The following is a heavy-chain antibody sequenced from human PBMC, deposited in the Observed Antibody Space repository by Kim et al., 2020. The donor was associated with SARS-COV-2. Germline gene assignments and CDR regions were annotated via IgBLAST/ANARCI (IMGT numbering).Heavy chain of an antibody. J-gene: IGHJ6*02. D-gene: IGHD5-12*01. CDR1: GGSFSDYY. CDR3: ARGLSGYEVSYYDYGLDV. V-gene: IGHV4-34*01. Sequence: SETLSLTCAVYGGSFSDYYWSWIRQPPGKGLEWIGEINHSGSTNYNSSLKSRVTISLDTSKSQFSLNLRSVTAADTAVYYCARGLSGYEVSYYDYGLDVWGQGTTLTVS. CDR2: INHSGST.